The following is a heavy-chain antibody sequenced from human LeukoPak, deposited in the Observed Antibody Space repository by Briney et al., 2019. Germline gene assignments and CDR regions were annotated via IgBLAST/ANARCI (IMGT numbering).Heavy chain of an antibody. Sequence: GASVKLSCKASGSTSTSYGISWVRQAPGQGLEWMGWISAYNGNTNYTQKLQGRVTMTTDTSTSTAYMELRSLRSDDTAVYYCARVGAVAGTSSDYWGQGTLVTVSS. CDR1: GSTSTSYG. D-gene: IGHD6-19*01. CDR2: ISAYNGNT. V-gene: IGHV1-18*04. J-gene: IGHJ4*02. CDR3: ARVGAVAGTSSDY.